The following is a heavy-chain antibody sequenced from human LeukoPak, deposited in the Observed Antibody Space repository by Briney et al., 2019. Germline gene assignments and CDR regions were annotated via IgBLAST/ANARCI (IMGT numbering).Heavy chain of an antibody. CDR1: GFTFDDYG. J-gene: IGHJ4*02. CDR2: NNWNGGST. CDR3: ARVRDYYGSGSYYTFDY. V-gene: IGHV3-20*04. D-gene: IGHD3-10*01. Sequence: RTGGSLRLSCAASGFTFDDYGMSWVRQAPGKGLEWVSGNNWNGGSTGYADSVKGRFTISRDNAKNSLYLQMNSLRAEDTALYYCARVRDYYGSGSYYTFDYWGQGTLVTVSS.